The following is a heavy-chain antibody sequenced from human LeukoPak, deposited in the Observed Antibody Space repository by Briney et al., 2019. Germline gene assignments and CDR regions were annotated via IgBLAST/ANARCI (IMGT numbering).Heavy chain of an antibody. CDR1: GGSVSNYY. CDR3: ARSQGVVTPFDY. V-gene: IGHV4-59*02. CDR2: IDYSGST. Sequence: PSETLSLTCTVSGGSVSNYYWSWIRQPPGKGLEWIGHIDYSGSTNYNPSLKSRVTISPDTSKIQFSLKLSSMTAADTAVYYCARSQGVVTPFDYWGRGTLVTVSS. D-gene: IGHD2-21*02. J-gene: IGHJ4*02.